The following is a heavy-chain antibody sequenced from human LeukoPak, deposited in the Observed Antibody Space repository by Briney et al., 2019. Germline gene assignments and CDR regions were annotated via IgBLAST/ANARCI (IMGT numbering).Heavy chain of an antibody. J-gene: IGHJ5*02. CDR1: GFTFSSYG. CDR2: IYNDGSQE. V-gene: IGHV3-33*01. Sequence: GGSLRLSCTASGFTFSSYGMHWVRQAPGKGLEWVTFIYNDGSQEYYADSVKGRFSISRDNSKNTLYLQMNSLRAEDTAVYYCARNNNYFDHWGQGTLVTVSS. CDR3: ARNNNYFDH.